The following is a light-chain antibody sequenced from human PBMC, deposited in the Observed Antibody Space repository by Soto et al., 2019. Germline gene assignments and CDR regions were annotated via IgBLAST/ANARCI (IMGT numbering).Light chain of an antibody. J-gene: IGKJ5*01. CDR3: QQDYNFTRIT. Sequence: PGERVTLSCRASQSVSSSYLTWYQQKPGQAPRLLIYGASTRATGIPARFSGSGSGTDFTLTISSLQPEDFAVYYCQQDYNFTRITFGQGTRLEIK. CDR2: GAS. CDR1: QSVSSSY. V-gene: IGKV3D-7*01.